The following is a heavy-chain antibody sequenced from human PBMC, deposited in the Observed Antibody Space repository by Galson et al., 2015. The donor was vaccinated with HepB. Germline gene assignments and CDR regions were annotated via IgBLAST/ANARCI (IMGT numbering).Heavy chain of an antibody. D-gene: IGHD6-13*01. V-gene: IGHV3-30*03. CDR1: GFIFSNYG. CDR3: ARDPTAYSSTWVPLDP. J-gene: IGHJ5*02. CDR2: ISYDGINK. Sequence: SLRLSCAASGFIFSNYGMHWVRQAPGKGLEWVAVISYDGINKYYADSVKGRFAISRDNSKNTLYLQMSSLRAEDTAVYYCARDPTAYSSTWVPLDPWGQGTLVTVSS.